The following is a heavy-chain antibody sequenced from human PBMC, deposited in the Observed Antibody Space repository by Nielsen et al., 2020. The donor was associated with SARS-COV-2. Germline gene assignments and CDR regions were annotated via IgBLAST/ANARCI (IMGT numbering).Heavy chain of an antibody. Sequence: SETLSLTCAVYGGSFSGYYWSWIRQHPGKGLEWIGYIYYSGSTYYNPSLKSRVTISVDTSKNQFSLKLSSVTAADTAVYYCVAGGSYPDAFDIWGQGTMVTVSS. CDR1: GGSFSGYY. D-gene: IGHD1-26*01. J-gene: IGHJ3*02. CDR3: VAGGSYPDAFDI. CDR2: IYYSGST. V-gene: IGHV4-31*11.